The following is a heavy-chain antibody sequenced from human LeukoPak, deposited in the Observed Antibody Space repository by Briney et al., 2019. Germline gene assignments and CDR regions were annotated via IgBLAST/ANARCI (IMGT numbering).Heavy chain of an antibody. CDR2: FDPEDGET. CDR3: ATEFGSTSDYGMDV. J-gene: IGHJ6*02. V-gene: IGHV1-24*01. CDR1: GYTLTELS. Sequence: ASVKVSCKVSGYTLTELSMHWARQAPGKGLEWMGGFDPEDGETIYAQKFQGRVTMTEDTSTDTAYMELSSLRSEDTAVYYCATEFGSTSDYGMDVWGQGTTVTVSS. D-gene: IGHD2-2*01.